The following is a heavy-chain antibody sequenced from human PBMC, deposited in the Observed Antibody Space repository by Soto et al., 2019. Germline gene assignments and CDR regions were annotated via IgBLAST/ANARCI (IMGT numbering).Heavy chain of an antibody. CDR1: GFTLGTYV. J-gene: IGHJ4*02. CDR2: ISGSGGST. CDR3: AKDCKGSYCSGGTCYSFDY. Sequence: EVQLLESGGGLVQPGGSLGLSCAASGFTLGTYVMTWVRQAPGKGLEWVSAISGSGGSTNYADPVKGRFTISRDNTKNTLYLQMNSLRVEDTAVYYCAKDCKGSYCSGGTCYSFDYWGQGTLVTVPS. D-gene: IGHD2-15*01. V-gene: IGHV3-23*01.